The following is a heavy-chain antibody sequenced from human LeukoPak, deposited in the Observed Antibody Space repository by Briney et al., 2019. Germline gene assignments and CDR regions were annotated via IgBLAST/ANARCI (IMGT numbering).Heavy chain of an antibody. CDR3: AKDHGLWFGESLDY. CDR2: IRYDGSNK. J-gene: IGHJ4*02. V-gene: IGHV3-30*02. CDR1: GFTFSSYG. D-gene: IGHD3-10*01. Sequence: GGSLRLSCAASGFTFSSYGMHWVRQAPGKGLEWVAFIRYDGSNKYYADSVKGRFTISRDNSKNTLYLQMNSLRAEDTAVYYCAKDHGLWFGESLDYWGQGTLVTVSS.